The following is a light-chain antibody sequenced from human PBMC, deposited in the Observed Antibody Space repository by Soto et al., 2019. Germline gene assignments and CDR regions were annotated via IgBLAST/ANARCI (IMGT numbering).Light chain of an antibody. CDR1: QSVSSSY. J-gene: IGKJ1*01. CDR3: QQYGSSPPLT. V-gene: IGKV3-20*01. CDR2: GAS. Sequence: EIVLTQSPATLSLSPGERATLSCRASQSVSSSYLAWYQQKPGQAPRLLIYGASSRATGIPDRFSGSGSGTDFTLTISRLEPEDFAVYYCQQYGSSPPLTFGQGTKVDIK.